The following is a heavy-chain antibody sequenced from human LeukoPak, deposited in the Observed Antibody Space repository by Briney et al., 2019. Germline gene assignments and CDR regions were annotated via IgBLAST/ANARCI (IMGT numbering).Heavy chain of an antibody. V-gene: IGHV3-53*01. D-gene: IGHD3-9*01. J-gene: IGHJ6*02. Sequence: GGSLRLPCAASGFTVSSNYMSWVRQPPGKGLEWVSVIYSGGTTYYADSVRGRFTISRDNSKNTVYLQMNSLRAEDTAVYYCVRAWFAGYAPYGMDVWGQGTTVTVSS. CDR3: VRAWFAGYAPYGMDV. CDR1: GFTVSSNY. CDR2: IYSGGTT.